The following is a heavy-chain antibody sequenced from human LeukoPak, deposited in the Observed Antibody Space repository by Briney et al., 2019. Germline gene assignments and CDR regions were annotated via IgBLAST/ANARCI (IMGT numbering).Heavy chain of an antibody. CDR1: GGSFRGYY. CDR3: ARGLAAAGFDP. Sequence: SETLSLPCAVSGGSFRGYYWSWIRQPPGKGLEWIREINHSGGTNYNPSLKSRVTISVDTSKNQFSLKLSSVTAADTAVYYCARGLAAAGFDPWGQGTLVTVSS. CDR2: INHSGGT. D-gene: IGHD6-13*01. V-gene: IGHV4-34*01. J-gene: IGHJ5*02.